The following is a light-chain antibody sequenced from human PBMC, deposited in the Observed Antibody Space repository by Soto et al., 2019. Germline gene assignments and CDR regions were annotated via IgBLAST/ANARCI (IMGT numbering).Light chain of an antibody. J-gene: IGKJ1*01. Sequence: DIQMTQSPSTLSASVGDRVTITCRASQSINNWLAWYQQKPGKAPKLFIFKASTLEIGVPSRFSGSGSGTEFTLSISSLQLDDFATYFCQQYESFPRTFGQGTKVEMK. CDR1: QSINNW. CDR3: QQYESFPRT. V-gene: IGKV1-5*03. CDR2: KAS.